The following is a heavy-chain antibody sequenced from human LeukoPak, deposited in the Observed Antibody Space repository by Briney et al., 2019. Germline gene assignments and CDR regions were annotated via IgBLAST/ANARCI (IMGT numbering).Heavy chain of an antibody. D-gene: IGHD1-1*01. CDR2: ISTSSSYI. J-gene: IGHJ3*02. CDR3: ARHSTGTTADAFDI. Sequence: GGSLRLSCAASGFTFSAYSMNWVRQAPGKGLEWVSFISTSSSYINYADSVKGRFTISRDNAKSSLYLHMNSLRAEDTAVYYCARHSTGTTADAFDIWGQGTMVTVSS. CDR1: GFTFSAYS. V-gene: IGHV3-21*01.